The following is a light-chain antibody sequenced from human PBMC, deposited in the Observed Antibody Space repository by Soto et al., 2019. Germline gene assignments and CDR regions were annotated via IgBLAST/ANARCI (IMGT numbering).Light chain of an antibody. V-gene: IGKV1-5*03. CDR3: QHYNTYPWT. CDR2: KAS. J-gene: IGKJ1*01. CDR1: QSISSW. Sequence: DSHMTQSASTLSASVGDSVTITCRASQSISSWLAWYQQKAGKAPKLLIYKASALESGVPSRFSGSGSGTDFTLTISSLEPEDFATYYCQHYNTYPWTFGQGTKVDI.